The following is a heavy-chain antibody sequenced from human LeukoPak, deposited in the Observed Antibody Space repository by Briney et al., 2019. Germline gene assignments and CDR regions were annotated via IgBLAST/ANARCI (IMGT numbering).Heavy chain of an antibody. CDR3: ASNAPSGGSGSYYYYYYYMDV. J-gene: IGHJ6*03. CDR1: GGTFSSYA. CDR2: IIPIFGTA. Sequence: SVKVSCKASGGTFSSYAISWVRQAPGQGLEWMGGIIPIFGTANYAQKFQGRVTITADESTSTAYMELSRLRSDDTAVYYCASNAPSGGSGSYYYYYYYMDVWGKGTTVTVSS. V-gene: IGHV1-69*13. D-gene: IGHD3-10*01.